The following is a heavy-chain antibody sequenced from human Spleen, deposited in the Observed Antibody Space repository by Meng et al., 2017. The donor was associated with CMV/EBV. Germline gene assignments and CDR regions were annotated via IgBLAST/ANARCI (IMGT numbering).Heavy chain of an antibody. J-gene: IGHJ1*01. V-gene: IGHV4-59*01. Sequence: SETLSLTCTVSGVSISSYYWTWIRHPPGKGLEWIGYIYYRGNTNYNPSLKSRVTMSVDTSRNQFSLTLSSVTAADTAVYYCSRDYCGGDCYSLGHWGQGSLVTVSS. D-gene: IGHD2-21*01. CDR3: SRDYCGGDCYSLGH. CDR2: IYYRGNT. CDR1: GVSISSYY.